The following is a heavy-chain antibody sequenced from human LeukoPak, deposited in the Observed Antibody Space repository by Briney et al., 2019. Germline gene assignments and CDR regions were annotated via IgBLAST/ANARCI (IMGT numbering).Heavy chain of an antibody. CDR3: ARDLDGYIPN. J-gene: IGHJ4*02. CDR1: GGSISSGSYY. CDR2: IYTSGST. V-gene: IGHV4-61*02. Sequence: PSQTLSLTCTVSGGSISSGSYYWSWIRQPAGKGLEWIGRIYTSGSTNYNPSLKSRVTISVDTSKNQFSLKLSSVTAADTAVYYCARDLDGYIPNWGQGTLVTVSS. D-gene: IGHD5-24*01.